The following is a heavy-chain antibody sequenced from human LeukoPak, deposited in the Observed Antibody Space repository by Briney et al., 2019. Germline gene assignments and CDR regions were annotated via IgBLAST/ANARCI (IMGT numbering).Heavy chain of an antibody. J-gene: IGHJ5*02. CDR1: GVSISSYY. CDR3: ARRGIAVAASRFDP. D-gene: IGHD6-19*01. Sequence: SETLSLTCTVSGVSISSYYWGWIRQPPGKGLEWIGSIYYSGSTYYNPSLKSRVTISVDTSKNQFSLKLSSVTAADTAVYYCARRGIAVAASRFDPWGQGTLVTVSS. CDR2: IYYSGST. V-gene: IGHV4-39*01.